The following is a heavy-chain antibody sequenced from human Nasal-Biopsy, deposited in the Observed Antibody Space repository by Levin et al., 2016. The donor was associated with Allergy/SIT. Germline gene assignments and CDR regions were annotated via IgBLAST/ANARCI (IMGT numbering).Heavy chain of an antibody. D-gene: IGHD5-12*01. J-gene: IGHJ4*02. Sequence: SVKVSCKASGGNFNNYPIHWVRQAPGQGLEWMGGIIPMFPTPDTAQKFRGRVTITADESTTTAYMELRSLRPDDSAVYFCARGLFNPLTTGHNGYVFNYWGQGTLVTVSS. V-gene: IGHV1-69*13. CDR3: ARGLFNPLTTGHNGYVFNY. CDR1: GGNFNNYP. CDR2: IIPMFPTP.